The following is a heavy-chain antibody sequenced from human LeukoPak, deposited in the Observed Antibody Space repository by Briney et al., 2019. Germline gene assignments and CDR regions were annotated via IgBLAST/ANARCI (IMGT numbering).Heavy chain of an antibody. J-gene: IGHJ5*02. D-gene: IGHD2-2*01. CDR1: GGTLSSYA. CDR3: ARDLPDIVVVPAAMMGNWFDP. V-gene: IGHV1-69*04. CDR2: IIPILGIA. Sequence: SVKVSCKASGGTLSSYAISWVRQAPGQGLEWMGRIIPILGIANYAQRFQGRVTITADKSTSTAYMELSSLRSEDTAVYYCARDLPDIVVVPAAMMGNWFDPWGQGTLVTVSS.